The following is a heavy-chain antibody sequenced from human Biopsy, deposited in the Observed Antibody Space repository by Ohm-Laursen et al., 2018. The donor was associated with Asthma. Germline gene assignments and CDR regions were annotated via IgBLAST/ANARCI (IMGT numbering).Heavy chain of an antibody. V-gene: IGHV1-69*01. Sequence: SSVKVSCKASGGTFSSYAISWARQAPGQGLEWMGGIIPIFGTANSAQKFQGRVTITADESTSKAYMELSSLRSEDTAVYYCARWGGAHFQHWGQGTLVTVSS. D-gene: IGHD2-21*01. CDR2: IIPIFGTA. CDR3: ARWGGAHFQH. CDR1: GGTFSSYA. J-gene: IGHJ1*01.